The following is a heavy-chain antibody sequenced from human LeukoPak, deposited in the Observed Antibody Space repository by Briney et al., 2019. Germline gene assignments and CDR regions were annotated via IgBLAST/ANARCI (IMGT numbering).Heavy chain of an antibody. D-gene: IGHD2-8*01. CDR1: GGSISGYY. CDR2: INHSGST. J-gene: IGHJ6*03. Sequence: SETLSLTCAVYGGSISGYYWSWIRQPPGKGLEWIGEINHSGSTNYNPSLKSRVTISVDTSKNQFSLKLSSVTAADTAVYYCARVSVYAMYYYYYYMDVWGKGTTVTVSS. V-gene: IGHV4-34*01. CDR3: ARVSVYAMYYYYYYMDV.